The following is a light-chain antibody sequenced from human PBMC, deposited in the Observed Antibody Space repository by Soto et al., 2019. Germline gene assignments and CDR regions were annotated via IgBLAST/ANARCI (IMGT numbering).Light chain of an antibody. CDR1: GSDSGGNNY. CDR3: SSYTSSSTLV. V-gene: IGLV2-14*01. CDR2: EVT. Sequence: QSALTQPASVSGSPGQSITISCDGTGSDSGGNNYVSWYQHHPGKAPKLMIYEVTNRPSGVSNRFSGSKSGNTASLTISGLQAEDEADYYCSSYTSSSTLVFGGGTKLTVL. J-gene: IGLJ2*01.